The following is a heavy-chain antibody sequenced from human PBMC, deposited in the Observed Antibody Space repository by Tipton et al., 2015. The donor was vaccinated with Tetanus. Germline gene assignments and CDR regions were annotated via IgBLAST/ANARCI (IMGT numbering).Heavy chain of an antibody. J-gene: IGHJ4*02. V-gene: IGHV4-61*01. Sequence: LRLSCTVSGASIGSISYYWSWIRQPPGKGLEWIGYTYYSGSTGYNPSLKSRVTISIDSSKNQFSLELTSVTAADTAVYYCARDERYGDYAYWGQGALVTVSS. CDR3: ARDERYGDYAY. CDR2: TYYSGST. CDR1: GASIGSISYY. D-gene: IGHD4-17*01.